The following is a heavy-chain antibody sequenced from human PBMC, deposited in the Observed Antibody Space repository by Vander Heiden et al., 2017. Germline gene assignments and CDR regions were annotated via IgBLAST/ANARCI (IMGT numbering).Heavy chain of an antibody. V-gene: IGHV6-1*01. D-gene: IGHD6-19*01. CDR2: TYYRSEWYY. CDR3: SRATFGSGWGIDF. J-gene: IGHJ4*02. Sequence: QVQLQQSGPGLVTPSQTLSLTCGISGDSVSNNSAAWNWIRQSPSRGLEWLGKTYYRSEWYYDYAGSVKSRITIKPDTPKNQFSLQLNSVTPEDTAVYYCSRATFGSGWGIDFWGQGTMVTVSS. CDR1: GDSVSNNSAA.